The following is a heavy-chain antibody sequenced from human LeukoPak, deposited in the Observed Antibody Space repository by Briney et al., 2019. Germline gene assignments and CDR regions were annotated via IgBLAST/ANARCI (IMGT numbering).Heavy chain of an antibody. CDR3: ARVYRRMAVLAAYYFDY. V-gene: IGHV3-48*03. Sequence: GGSLRLSCAASGFTFSSYEMNWVRQAPGKGLEWVSYISSSGSTIYYADSVKGRFTISRDNSKNTLYLQMNSLRAEDTAVYYCARVYRRMAVLAAYYFDYWGQGTLVTVSS. J-gene: IGHJ4*02. CDR1: GFTFSSYE. CDR2: ISSSGSTI. D-gene: IGHD2-8*02.